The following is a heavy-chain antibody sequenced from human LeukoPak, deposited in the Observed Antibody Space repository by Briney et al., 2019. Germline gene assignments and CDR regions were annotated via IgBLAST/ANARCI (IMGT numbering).Heavy chain of an antibody. J-gene: IGHJ6*02. Sequence: SETLSLTCTVSGGSISSYFWSWIRKAPGKGLEWIGSIYYSGSTNYNPSLKSRVTISVDTSKNQFSLKLTSVTAADTAVYYCARDKVVIAARYHYYYGLDVWGQGTTVTVSS. CDR2: IYYSGST. V-gene: IGHV4-59*01. D-gene: IGHD2-15*01. CDR3: ARDKVVIAARYHYYYGLDV. CDR1: GGSISSYF.